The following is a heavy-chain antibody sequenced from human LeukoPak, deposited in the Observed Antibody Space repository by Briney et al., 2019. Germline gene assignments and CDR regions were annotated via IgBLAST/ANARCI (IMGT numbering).Heavy chain of an antibody. Sequence: PSETLSLTCTVSGGSISSGSYYWSWIRQPAGKGLEWIGRIYTSGSTNYNPSLKSRVTISVDTSKNQFSLKLSSVTAADTAVYYCARDGYDSQDYGDYSYYYMDVWGKGTTVTVSS. CDR3: ARDGYDSQDYGDYSYYYMDV. V-gene: IGHV4-61*02. CDR1: GGSISSGSYY. CDR2: IYTSGST. D-gene: IGHD4-17*01. J-gene: IGHJ6*03.